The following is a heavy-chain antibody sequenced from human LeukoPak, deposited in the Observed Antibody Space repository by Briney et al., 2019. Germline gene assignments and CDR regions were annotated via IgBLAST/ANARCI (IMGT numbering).Heavy chain of an antibody. Sequence: GASVKVSCKASGYTFTSYDINWVRQATGQGLEWMGWMNPNSGNTGYAQKFQGRVTMTRNTSISTAYMELSSLRSEDTAVYYCARAMVRGVLKYAVLAGYWGQGTLVTVSS. CDR1: GYTFTSYD. J-gene: IGHJ4*02. V-gene: IGHV1-8*01. CDR3: ARAMVRGVLKYAVLAGY. CDR2: MNPNSGNT. D-gene: IGHD3-10*01.